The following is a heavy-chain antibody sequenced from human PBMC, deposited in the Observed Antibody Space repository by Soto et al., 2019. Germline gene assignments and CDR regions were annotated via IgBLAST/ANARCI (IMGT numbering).Heavy chain of an antibody. CDR1: GASISYGGFS. CDR2: ISHLEST. D-gene: IGHD5-12*01. J-gene: IGHJ4*02. Sequence: SETLSLTCTVSGASISYGGFSWSWIRQSPGKGLEWIGYISHLESTYFHPSFKSRLTMSIDRTRNQFSLKLSSVTAADMAVYYCARGGGYDSFDYWCEGVLVTVSS. V-gene: IGHV4-30-2*06. CDR3: ARGGGYDSFDY.